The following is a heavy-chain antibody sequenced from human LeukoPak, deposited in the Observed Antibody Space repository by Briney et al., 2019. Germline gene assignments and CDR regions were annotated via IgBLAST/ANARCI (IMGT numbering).Heavy chain of an antibody. D-gene: IGHD3-3*01. CDR1: GGSFSGYY. CDR3: ARVGYYDFWSGYSIDY. Sequence: SETLSLTCAVYGGSFSGYYWSWIRQPPGKGLEWIGEINHSGSTNYNPSLKSRVTISVDTSKNQFSLKLSSVTAADTAVYYCARVGYYDFWSGYSIDYWGQGTLVTVSS. CDR2: INHSGST. V-gene: IGHV4-34*01. J-gene: IGHJ4*02.